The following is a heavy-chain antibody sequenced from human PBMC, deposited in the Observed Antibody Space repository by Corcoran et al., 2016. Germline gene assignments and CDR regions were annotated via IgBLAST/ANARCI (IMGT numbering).Heavy chain of an antibody. CDR1: GYTFTSYA. Sequence: QVQLVQSGAEVKKPGASVKVSCKASGYTFTSYAMHWVRQAPGQRLEWMGWINAGNGNTKYSQKFQGRVTITRDTSASTAYMELSSLRSEDKAVYYCARDRLLWFGELLDWGQGTLVTVSS. J-gene: IGHJ4*02. CDR2: INAGNGNT. D-gene: IGHD3-10*01. CDR3: ARDRLLWFGELLD. V-gene: IGHV1-3*01.